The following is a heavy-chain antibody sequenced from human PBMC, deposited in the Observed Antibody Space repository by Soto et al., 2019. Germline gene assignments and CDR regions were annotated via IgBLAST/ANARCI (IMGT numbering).Heavy chain of an antibody. J-gene: IGHJ4*02. CDR1: GFTFGSYG. V-gene: IGHV3-33*01. CDR3: AREKTYGDYDETFDY. CDR2: IWYDGSNK. D-gene: IGHD4-17*01. Sequence: GGSLRLSCAASGFTFGSYGMHWVRQAPGKGLEWVAVIWYDGSNKYYADSVKGRFTISRDNSKNTLYLQMNSLRAEDTAVYYYAREKTYGDYDETFDYWGQGTLVTVSS.